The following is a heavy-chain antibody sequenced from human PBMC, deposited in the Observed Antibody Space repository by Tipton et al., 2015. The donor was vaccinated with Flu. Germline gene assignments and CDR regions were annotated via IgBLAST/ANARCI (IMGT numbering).Heavy chain of an antibody. Sequence: SLRLSCAASGFTFSSYAMHWVRQAPGKGLEWVAFIHYDGSIKYYADSVKGRFTISRDNSKNTLYLQMNSLWAVDTAVYYCAKQVTNGYNWFDPWGPGTLVTVSS. CDR3: AKQVTNGYNWFDP. D-gene: IGHD4-17*01. V-gene: IGHV3-30*02. CDR2: IHYDGSIK. J-gene: IGHJ5*02. CDR1: GFTFSSYA.